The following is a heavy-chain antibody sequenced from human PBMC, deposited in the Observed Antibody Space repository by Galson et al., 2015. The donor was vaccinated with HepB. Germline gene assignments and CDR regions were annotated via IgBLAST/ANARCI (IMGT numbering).Heavy chain of an antibody. CDR3: AKVGIPARWGAFGY. D-gene: IGHD2-2*01. Sequence: SLRLSCAASGFTFNNFWMHWVRQAPGKGLEWVAIISYDVGDKYYTNSVKGRFTISRDNSKSTLYLQMNSLRPEDTAMYYCAKVGIPARWGAFGYWGQGAQVTVSS. J-gene: IGHJ4*02. CDR1: GFTFNNFW. CDR2: ISYDVGDK. V-gene: IGHV3-30*18.